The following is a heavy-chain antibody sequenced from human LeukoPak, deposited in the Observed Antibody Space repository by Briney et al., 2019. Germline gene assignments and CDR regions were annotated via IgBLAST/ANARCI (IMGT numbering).Heavy chain of an antibody. V-gene: IGHV3-30*04. CDR2: ISYEGSNK. CDR1: GFTFSSYA. D-gene: IGHD1-1*01. J-gene: IGHJ4*02. CDR3: AFCRGTTGAPPGVQIDY. Sequence: GSSLRLSCAPSGFTFSSYAMQCVRDSPGKGVEWVAVISYEGSNKYYADSVKDRFTISRDNSKNTLYLQMNSLRADDTAVYYCAFCRGTTGAPPGVQIDYWGQGTLVTVSS.